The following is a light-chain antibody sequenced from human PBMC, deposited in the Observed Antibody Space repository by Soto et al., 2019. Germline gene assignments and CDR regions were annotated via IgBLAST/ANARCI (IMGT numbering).Light chain of an antibody. Sequence: QSALTQPASVSGSPGQSITISCTGTSSDVGGYNYVSWYQQHPGKAPKLMIYEVSNRPSGVSNRFSGSKFGNTASLTISGLQAEDEADYYCSSYVNYNTFVVFGGGTKLTVL. J-gene: IGLJ2*01. CDR3: SSYVNYNTFVV. V-gene: IGLV2-14*01. CDR1: SSDVGGYNY. CDR2: EVS.